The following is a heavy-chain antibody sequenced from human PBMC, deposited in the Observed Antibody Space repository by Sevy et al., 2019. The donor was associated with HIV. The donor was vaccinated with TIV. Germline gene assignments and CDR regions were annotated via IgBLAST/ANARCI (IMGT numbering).Heavy chain of an antibody. CDR3: ARVNIDTIFGVEITYFDY. CDR1: GGTFSSYG. D-gene: IGHD3-3*01. V-gene: IGHV1-69*13. CDR2: SIPIFVTP. Sequence: ASVKVSCKASGGTFSSYGINWVRQAPGQGLEWMGRSIPIFVTPNYAQKFQGRVTITADESTSTAYMELRSLRSDETAVYYCARVNIDTIFGVEITYFDYWGQGTLVTVSS. J-gene: IGHJ4*02.